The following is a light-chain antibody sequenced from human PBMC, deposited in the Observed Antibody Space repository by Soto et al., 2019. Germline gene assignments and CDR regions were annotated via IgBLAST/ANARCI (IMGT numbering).Light chain of an antibody. J-gene: IGKJ3*01. CDR1: QDIRNY. CDR3: QHYETAPPGFT. Sequence: DIQMTQSPSSLSASVGDRVTITCQASQDIRNYLNWYQQKPGRAPRLLIYDASNLETWVPSRFSGSGSGTDFAFTINGLQPEDLATYYCQHYETAPPGFTFGPGTKVEIK. V-gene: IGKV1-33*01. CDR2: DAS.